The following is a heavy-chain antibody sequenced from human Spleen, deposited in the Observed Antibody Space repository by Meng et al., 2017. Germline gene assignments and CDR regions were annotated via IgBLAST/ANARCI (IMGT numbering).Heavy chain of an antibody. Sequence: QVQLRQWGVGLLKPSETLSLTCVVSGGSFSDYYWSWIRQPPGKGLEWIGEINHSGSTNYNPSLESRATISVDTSQNNLSLKLSSVTAADSAVYYCARGPTTMAHDFDYWGQGTLVTASS. V-gene: IGHV4-34*01. CDR1: GGSFSDYY. D-gene: IGHD4-11*01. CDR2: INHSGST. J-gene: IGHJ4*02. CDR3: ARGPTTMAHDFDY.